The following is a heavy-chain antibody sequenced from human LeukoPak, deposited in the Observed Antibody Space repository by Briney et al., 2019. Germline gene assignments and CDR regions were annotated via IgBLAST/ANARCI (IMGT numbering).Heavy chain of an antibody. V-gene: IGHV4-39*01. D-gene: IGHD2-21*01. J-gene: IGHJ5*02. CDR2: IYYSGST. Sequence: SETLSLTCTVSGGSISSSSYYWGWIRQPPGKGLEWIGSIYYSGSTYYNPSLKSRVTISVDTSKNQFSLKLSSVTAADTAVYYCARGLNSRWFDPWGQGTLVTVSS. CDR3: ARGLNSRWFDP. CDR1: GGSISSSSYY.